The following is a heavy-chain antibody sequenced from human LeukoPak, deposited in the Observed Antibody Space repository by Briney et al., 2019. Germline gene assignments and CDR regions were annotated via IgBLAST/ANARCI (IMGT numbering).Heavy chain of an antibody. CDR3: ARVFRPYSGNLDAFDI. V-gene: IGHV1-69*13. J-gene: IGHJ3*02. CDR1: GGTFSSYA. D-gene: IGHD1-26*01. Sequence: GASVKVSCKASGGTFSSYAISWVRQAPGQGLEWMGGIIPIFGTANYAQKFQGRVTITANESTSTAYMELSSLRSEDTAVYYCARVFRPYSGNLDAFDIWGQGTMVTVSS. CDR2: IIPIFGTA.